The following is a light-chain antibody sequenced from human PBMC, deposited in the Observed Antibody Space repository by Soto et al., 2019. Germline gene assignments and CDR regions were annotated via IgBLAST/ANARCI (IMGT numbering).Light chain of an antibody. V-gene: IGLV2-23*01. Sequence: QSALTQPASVSGSPGQSITISCTGTSSDVGSYNLVSWYQQHPGKAPKLMIYEGSKRPSGVSNRFSGSKSGNTASLTISGLQAEDDSDYYCCSYAGSQVVFGGGTKLTVL. CDR1: SSDVGSYNL. J-gene: IGLJ2*01. CDR3: CSYAGSQVV. CDR2: EGS.